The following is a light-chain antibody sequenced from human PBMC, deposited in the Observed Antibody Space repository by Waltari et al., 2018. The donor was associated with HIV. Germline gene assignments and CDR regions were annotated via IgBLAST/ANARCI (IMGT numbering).Light chain of an antibody. V-gene: IGLV3-21*04. CDR1: NIRTKS. CDR3: QVWDSTNDHLI. CDR2: YDS. J-gene: IGLJ2*01. Sequence: APGETARIPCGGNNIRTKSVHWYQQKPGQAPVLVIHYDSDRPSGIPERFSGSNSGNAATLIITTVEAGDEADYYCQVWDSTNDHLIFGGGTKLTVL.